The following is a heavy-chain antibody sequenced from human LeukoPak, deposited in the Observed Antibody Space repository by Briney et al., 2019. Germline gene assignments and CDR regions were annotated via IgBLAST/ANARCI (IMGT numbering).Heavy chain of an antibody. D-gene: IGHD1-1*01. Sequence: PWGSLRLSCAASGFTFGTHAMTWVRQAPGKGLEWVSGMSGRGDTSYYADSVKGRFTISRDNSKNTLYLQMNTLRAEDTAVYYCATTKQARRYFDYWGQGTLVTVSS. J-gene: IGHJ4*02. CDR2: MSGRGDTS. CDR3: ATTKQARRYFDY. V-gene: IGHV3-23*01. CDR1: GFTFGTHA.